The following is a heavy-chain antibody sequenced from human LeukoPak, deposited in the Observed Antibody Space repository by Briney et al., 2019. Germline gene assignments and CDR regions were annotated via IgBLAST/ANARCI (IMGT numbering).Heavy chain of an antibody. CDR2: ISGSGGST. D-gene: IGHD2-2*01. V-gene: IGHV3-23*01. CDR1: GVTFSSYA. Sequence: GGSLRLSCAAAGVTFSSYAMSWVRQAPGKGLEWGSAISGSGGSTYYADSVKGRFIISRHNSKHTLYLPMNSLRAEHTAVYYCATPPSSTRHQSPLDYWGQGTLVTVSS. CDR3: ATPPSSTRHQSPLDY. J-gene: IGHJ4*02.